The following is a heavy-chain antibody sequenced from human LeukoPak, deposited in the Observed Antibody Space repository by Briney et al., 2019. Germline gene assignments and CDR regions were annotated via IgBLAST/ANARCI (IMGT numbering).Heavy chain of an antibody. Sequence: GGSLRLSCAASGFALSTYWMHWVRQAPGKGLVWVSLINSDGTNTIYADSVKGRFTISRDTAKNTLYLEMNRLRADDTAVYYCTRAGPGSSYDCRGQGTLVTVSS. D-gene: IGHD3-10*01. V-gene: IGHV3-74*01. CDR2: INSDGTNT. CDR1: GFALSTYW. CDR3: TRAGPGSSYDC. J-gene: IGHJ4*02.